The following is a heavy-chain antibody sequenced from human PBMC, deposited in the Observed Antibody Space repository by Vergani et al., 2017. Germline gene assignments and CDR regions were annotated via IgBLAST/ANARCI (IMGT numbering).Heavy chain of an antibody. V-gene: IGHV3-9*01. CDR1: GFTFSSYS. CDR3: AKVGYSGSYYDAFDI. J-gene: IGHJ3*02. Sequence: EVQLVESGGGLVQPGGSLRLSCAASGFTFSSYSMNWVRQAPGKGLEWVSGISWNSGSIGYADSVKGRFTISRDNAKNSLYLQMNSLRAEDTALYYCAKVGYSGSYYDAFDIWGQGTMVTVSS. CDR2: ISWNSGSI. D-gene: IGHD1-26*01.